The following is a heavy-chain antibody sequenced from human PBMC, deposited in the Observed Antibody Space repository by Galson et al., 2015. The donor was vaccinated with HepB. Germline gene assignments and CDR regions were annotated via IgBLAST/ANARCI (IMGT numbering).Heavy chain of an antibody. CDR1: GFTFSSYW. CDR3: ARLRGSHYYGSGSYFDY. Sequence: SLRLSCAASGFTFSSYWMSWVRQAPGKGLEWVANIKQDGSEKYYVDSVKGRFTISRDNAKNSLYLQMNSLRAEDTAVYYCARLRGSHYYGSGSYFDYWGRGTLVTVSS. D-gene: IGHD3-10*01. J-gene: IGHJ4*02. CDR2: IKQDGSEK. V-gene: IGHV3-7*03.